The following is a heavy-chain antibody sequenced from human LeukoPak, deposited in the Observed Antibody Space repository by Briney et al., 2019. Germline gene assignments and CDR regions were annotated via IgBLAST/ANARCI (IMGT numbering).Heavy chain of an antibody. D-gene: IGHD3-22*01. V-gene: IGHV3-74*01. CDR3: ARCPSGYLRPFDY. J-gene: IGHJ4*02. CDR1: GFTFSSYW. Sequence: GGSLRISCGASGFTFSSYWMHWVRQAPGKGLVWVSRMNSDGSSTGYADSVKGRFTMSRDNAKNTLYLQMDSLRAEDTAVYYCARCPSGYLRPFDYWGQGTLVTVTS. CDR2: MNSDGSST.